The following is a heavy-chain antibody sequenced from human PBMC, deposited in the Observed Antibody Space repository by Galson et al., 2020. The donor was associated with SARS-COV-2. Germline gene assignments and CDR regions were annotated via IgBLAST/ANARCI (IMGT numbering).Heavy chain of an antibody. D-gene: IGHD3-10*01. V-gene: IGHV4-39*01. J-gene: IGHJ3*02. CDR1: GGSISSSSYY. Sequence: SETLSLTCTVSGGSISSSSYYWGWIRQPPGKGLEWIGSIYYSGSTYYNPSLKSRVTISVDTSKNQFPLKLSSVTAADTAVYYCARHLLWFGEFNLDAFDIWGQGTMVTVSS. CDR2: IYYSGST. CDR3: ARHLLWFGEFNLDAFDI.